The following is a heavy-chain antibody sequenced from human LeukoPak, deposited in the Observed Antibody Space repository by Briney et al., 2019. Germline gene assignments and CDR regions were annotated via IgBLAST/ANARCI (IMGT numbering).Heavy chain of an antibody. J-gene: IGHJ4*02. V-gene: IGHV1-18*01. CDR2: ISAYNGNT. D-gene: IGHD5-12*01. CDR1: GYTFTSYG. CDR3: ARVAGYSGYDFHRAMYDY. Sequence: GGSLRFSCAASGYTFTSYGISWVRQAPGQGLEWMGWISAYNGNTNYAQKLQGRVTMTTDTSTSTAYMELRSLRSDDTAVYYCARVAGYSGYDFHRAMYDYWGQGTPVTVSS.